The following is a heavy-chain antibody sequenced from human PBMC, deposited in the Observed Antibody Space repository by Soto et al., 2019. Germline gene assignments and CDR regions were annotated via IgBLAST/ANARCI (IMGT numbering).Heavy chain of an antibody. CDR1: GGSISSYY. D-gene: IGHD3-16*02. CDR3: ARSYDYIWGSYRYGHYFDY. J-gene: IGHJ4*02. V-gene: IGHV4-59*12. CDR2: IYYSGST. Sequence: QVQLQESGPGLVKPSETLSLTCTVSGGSISSYYWSWIRQPPGKGLEWIGYIYYSGSTNYNPSHRSRVTISVDTSKTQFSLKLSCVTAADTAGSCCARSYDYIWGSYRYGHYFDYWGQGTLVTVSS.